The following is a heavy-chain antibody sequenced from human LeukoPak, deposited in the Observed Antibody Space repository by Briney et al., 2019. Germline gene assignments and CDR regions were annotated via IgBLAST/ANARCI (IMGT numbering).Heavy chain of an antibody. CDR2: IIPIFGTA. Sequence: SVTVSCTASGYTFTSYAISWVRQAPGQGLEWMGGIIPIFGTANYAQKFQGRVTITADESTSTAYMELSSLRSEDTAVYYCARGSNWNYGFDPWGQGTLVTVSS. J-gene: IGHJ5*02. CDR1: GYTFTSYA. D-gene: IGHD1-7*01. V-gene: IGHV1-69*13. CDR3: ARGSNWNYGFDP.